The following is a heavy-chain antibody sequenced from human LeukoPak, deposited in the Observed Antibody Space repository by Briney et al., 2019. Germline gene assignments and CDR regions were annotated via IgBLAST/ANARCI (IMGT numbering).Heavy chain of an antibody. V-gene: IGHV4-34*01. CDR1: GGSFSGYY. D-gene: IGHD3-22*01. CDR2: INHSGST. CDR3: ARVRYYYDSSGYYVRYYYYYMDV. J-gene: IGHJ6*03. Sequence: SETLSLTCAVYGGSFSGYYWSWIRQPPGKGLEWIREINHSGSTNYNPSLKSRVTISVDTSKNQFSLKLSSVTAADTAVYYCARVRYYYDSSGYYVRYYYYYMDVWGKGTTVTVSS.